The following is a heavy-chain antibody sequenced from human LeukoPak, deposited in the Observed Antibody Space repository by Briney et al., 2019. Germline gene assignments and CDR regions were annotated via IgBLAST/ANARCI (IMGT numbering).Heavy chain of an antibody. D-gene: IGHD3-10*01. CDR2: IYSGGST. Sequence: GGSLRLSCAASGFTVSSNYMSWVRQAPGKGLEWVSVIYSGGSTYYADSVKGRFTISRDNSKNTLYLQMNSLRAEDTAVYYCARSTFGEPLGYWGKGTLVTVSS. V-gene: IGHV3-53*01. CDR1: GFTVSSNY. J-gene: IGHJ4*02. CDR3: ARSTFGEPLGY.